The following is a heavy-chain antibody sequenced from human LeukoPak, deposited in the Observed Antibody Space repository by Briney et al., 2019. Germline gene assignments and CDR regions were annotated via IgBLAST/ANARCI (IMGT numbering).Heavy chain of an antibody. D-gene: IGHD2-2*02. CDR3: ARDPFSYCSSTSCYTREAFDI. V-gene: IGHV3-7*01. CDR2: IKQDGSEK. Sequence: GGSLRLSCAASGFTFSSYWMSWVRQAPGKGLEWVANIKQDGSEKYYVDSVKGRFTISRDNAKNSLYLQMNSLRAEDTAVYYCARDPFSYCSSTSCYTREAFDIWGQGTMVTVSS. CDR1: GFTFSSYW. J-gene: IGHJ3*02.